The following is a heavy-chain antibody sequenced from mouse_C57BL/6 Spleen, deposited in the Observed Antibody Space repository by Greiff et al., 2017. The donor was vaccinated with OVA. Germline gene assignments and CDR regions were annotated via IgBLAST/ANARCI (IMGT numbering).Heavy chain of an antibody. CDR1: GYAFSSSW. V-gene: IGHV1-7*01. CDR3: ARYHYYGSSYDAMDY. CDR2: INPSSGYT. J-gene: IGHJ4*01. D-gene: IGHD1-1*01. Sequence: QVQLQQSGPELVKPGASVKISCKASGYAFSSSWMNWVKQRPGQGLEWIGYINPSSGYTKYNQKFKDKATLTADKSSSTAYMQLSSLTYEDSAVYYCARYHYYGSSYDAMDYWGQGTSVTVSS.